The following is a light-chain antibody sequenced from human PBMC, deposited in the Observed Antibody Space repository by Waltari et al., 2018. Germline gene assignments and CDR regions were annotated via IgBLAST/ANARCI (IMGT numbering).Light chain of an antibody. Sequence: QSVLTQPPSASETPGHRVTLSGSGSNANLGSNYLYWYQQLPGTAPKLLIYRNNQRPSGVPDRFSASKSGTSASLAIDGLRSEDEAIYYCASWDDSHYVFGPGTQVTVL. CDR2: RNN. V-gene: IGLV1-47*01. J-gene: IGLJ1*01. CDR1: NANLGSNY. CDR3: ASWDDSHYV.